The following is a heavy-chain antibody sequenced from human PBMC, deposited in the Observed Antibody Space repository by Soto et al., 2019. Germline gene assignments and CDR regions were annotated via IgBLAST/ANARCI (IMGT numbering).Heavy chain of an antibody. D-gene: IGHD4-4*01. CDR2: ISWHSGTI. CDR3: VKEKLYSNYQYYFDY. V-gene: IGHV3-9*01. Sequence: GGALRLSCAASGFSFRNYAMHWVRRAPGKGLEWVSGISWHSGTIGYADSVRGRFTISRDNAKNSLYLQMNSLRPEDTALYFCVKEKLYSNYQYYFDYRGQGSLVTVSS. J-gene: IGHJ4*02. CDR1: GFSFRNYA.